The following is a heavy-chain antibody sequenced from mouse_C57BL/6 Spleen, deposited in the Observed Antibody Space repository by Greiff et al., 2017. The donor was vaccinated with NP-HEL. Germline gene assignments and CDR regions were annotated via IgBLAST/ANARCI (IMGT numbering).Heavy chain of an antibody. Sequence: EVKLMESEGGLVQPGSSMKLSCTASGFTFSDYYMAWVRQVPEKGLEWVANINYDGSSTYYLDSLKGRFLISRDNAKNILYLQMSSLKSEDTATYYFARGPYFDDWGQGTTLTVSS. V-gene: IGHV5-16*01. J-gene: IGHJ2*01. CDR2: INYDGSST. CDR3: ARGPYFDD. CDR1: GFTFSDYY.